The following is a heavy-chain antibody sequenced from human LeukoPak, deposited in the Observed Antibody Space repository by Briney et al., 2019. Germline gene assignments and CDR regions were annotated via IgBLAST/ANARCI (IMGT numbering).Heavy chain of an antibody. CDR1: GGSIIGRW. Sequence: KSSETLSLTCTVSGGSIIGRWWSWVRQPPGKGLEWIGDIFYNGAINDNSPLKGRLTISLDTSKNQFSLKLSSVTAADTAMYYCARRNTADASIDFWGQGTLVIASS. D-gene: IGHD2/OR15-2a*01. V-gene: IGHV4-59*08. J-gene: IGHJ4*02. CDR3: ARRNTADASIDF. CDR2: IFYNGAI.